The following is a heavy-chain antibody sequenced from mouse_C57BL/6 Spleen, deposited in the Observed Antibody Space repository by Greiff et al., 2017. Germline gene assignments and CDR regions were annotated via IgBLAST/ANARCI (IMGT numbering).Heavy chain of an antibody. CDR2: FYPGSGGI. D-gene: IGHD4-1*01. V-gene: IGHV1-62-2*01. CDR1: GYTFTEYT. J-gene: IGHJ1*03. CDR3: ARHDEKLGRFGYFGV. Sequence: QVQLQQSGAELVKPGASVKLSCKASGYTFTEYTIHWVKQRPGQGLEWIGWFYPGSGGIKYNEKVKDKATLTADKSSSTVYMELSRLTSEDSAVYFCARHDEKLGRFGYFGVWGTWPTVTVSS.